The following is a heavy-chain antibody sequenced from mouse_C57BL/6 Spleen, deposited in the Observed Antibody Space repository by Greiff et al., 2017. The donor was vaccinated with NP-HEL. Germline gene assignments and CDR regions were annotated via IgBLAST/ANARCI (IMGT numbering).Heavy chain of an antibody. Sequence: QVQLQQPGAELVMPGASVKLSCKASGYTFTSYWMHWVKQRPGQGLEWIGEIDPSDSYTNYNQKFKGKSTLTVDKSSSTASMQLSSLTSEDSAVYYCARGAYYDYDGVSYWGQGTLVTVSA. J-gene: IGHJ3*01. D-gene: IGHD2-4*01. CDR1: GYTFTSYW. CDR3: ARGAYYDYDGVSY. V-gene: IGHV1-69*01. CDR2: IDPSDSYT.